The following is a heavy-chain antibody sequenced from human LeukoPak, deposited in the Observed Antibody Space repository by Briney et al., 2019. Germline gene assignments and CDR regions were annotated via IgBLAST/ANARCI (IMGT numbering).Heavy chain of an antibody. V-gene: IGHV3-74*01. J-gene: IGHJ4*02. CDR3: VRGAPFDY. CDR1: GFTFSSYS. CDR2: INSDGTST. Sequence: GGSLRLSCAASGFTFSSYSMNWVRQAPGKGLVWVSRINSDGTSTSYADSVKGRFTISRDNAKNMLYLEMNSLRVDDTSVYYCVRGAPFDYWGQGTLVTVSS. D-gene: IGHD1-26*01.